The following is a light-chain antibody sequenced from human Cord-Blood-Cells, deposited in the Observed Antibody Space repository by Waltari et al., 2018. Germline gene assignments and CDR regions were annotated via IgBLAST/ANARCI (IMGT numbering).Light chain of an antibody. V-gene: IGKV3-15*01. CDR3: QQYNNWPRT. J-gene: IGKJ1*01. Sequence: ELVVTQSPATLSVSSGDRATLSCRASQSVSSNLAWYQQKPGQAPRLLIYGASTRATGIPARFSGSGSGTEFTLTISSLQSEDFAVYYCQQYNNWPRTFGQGTKVEIK. CDR2: GAS. CDR1: QSVSSN.